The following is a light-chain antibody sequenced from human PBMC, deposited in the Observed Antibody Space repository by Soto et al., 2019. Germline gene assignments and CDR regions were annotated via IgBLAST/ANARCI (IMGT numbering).Light chain of an antibody. CDR1: SSDVGGYNY. Sequence: QPASVSGSPGQSITISCTGTSSDVGGYNYVSWYQQHPGKAPKLMIYDVSNRPSGVSNRFSGSKSGNTASLTISGLQAEDEADYYCSSYTSSSTLFVFGTGTKVTVL. CDR2: DVS. V-gene: IGLV2-14*01. CDR3: SSYTSSSTLFV. J-gene: IGLJ1*01.